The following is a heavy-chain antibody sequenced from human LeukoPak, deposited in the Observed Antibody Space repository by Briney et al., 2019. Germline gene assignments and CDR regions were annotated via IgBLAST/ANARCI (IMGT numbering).Heavy chain of an antibody. D-gene: IGHD6-6*01. J-gene: IGHJ6*03. CDR2: IYYSGRT. Sequence: SETLSLTCTVSGGSISSYYWSWIRQPPGKGLEWIGYIYYSGRTNYNPSLKSRVTISADTSKKQFSLKLSSVTAADTAVYYCARGEYSSSYYYYYYMDVWAKGTTVTVSS. CDR3: ARGEYSSSYYYYYYMDV. V-gene: IGHV4-59*01. CDR1: GGSISSYY.